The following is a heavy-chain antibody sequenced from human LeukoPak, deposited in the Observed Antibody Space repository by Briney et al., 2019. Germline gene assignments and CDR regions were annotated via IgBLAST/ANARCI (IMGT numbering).Heavy chain of an antibody. Sequence: SETLSLTCTVSGGSISSYYWSWIRQPPGKGLEWIGYIYYSGSTNYNPSLKSRVTMSVDTSKNQFSLKLSPVTAADTAVYYCARDQPRLRFLEWPLKYNWFDPWGQGTLVTVSS. CDR1: GGSISSYY. D-gene: IGHD3-3*01. J-gene: IGHJ5*02. CDR2: IYYSGST. CDR3: ARDQPRLRFLEWPLKYNWFDP. V-gene: IGHV4-59*12.